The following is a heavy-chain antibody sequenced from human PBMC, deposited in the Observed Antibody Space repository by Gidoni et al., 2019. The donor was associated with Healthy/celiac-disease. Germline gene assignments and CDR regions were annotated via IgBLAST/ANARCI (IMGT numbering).Heavy chain of an antibody. V-gene: IGHV2-26*01. CDR3: ARLRFLEWLFDY. D-gene: IGHD3-3*01. Sequence: LEWLPHIFSHDEKSYSTSLKSRLTISKDTSKSQVVLTMTNMDPVDTATYYCARLRFLEWLFDYWGQGTLVTVSS. CDR2: IFSHDEK. J-gene: IGHJ4*02.